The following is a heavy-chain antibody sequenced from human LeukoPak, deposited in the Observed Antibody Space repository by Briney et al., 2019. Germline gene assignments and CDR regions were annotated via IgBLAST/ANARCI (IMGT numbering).Heavy chain of an antibody. Sequence: GGSLRLSCAASAFTFSNYNMIWVRQAPGKGLEWVSSISSSATYIYYADSVKGRFTISRDDAKHSLFLQMNSLRAEDTAVYYCAREGGPCSGGSCYPGYFQHWGQGTLVTVSS. CDR3: AREGGPCSGGSCYPGYFQH. D-gene: IGHD2-15*01. V-gene: IGHV3-21*01. CDR2: ISSSATYI. J-gene: IGHJ1*01. CDR1: AFTFSNYN.